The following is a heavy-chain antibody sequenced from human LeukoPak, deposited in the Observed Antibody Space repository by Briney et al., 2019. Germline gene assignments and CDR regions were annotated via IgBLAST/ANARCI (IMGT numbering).Heavy chain of an antibody. D-gene: IGHD6-19*01. V-gene: IGHV3-7*04. CDR2: VKQDGSEI. CDR3: ARGRGWLFDC. CDR1: GFTLSSYW. Sequence: WGSLRLSCEDSGFTLSSYWMNWVRQAPGKGMEWVAKVKQDGSEIYYVDSVKGRFTISRDTAKNSVYLQMNSLRAEDTAVYYCARGRGWLFDCWGQGTLVTVSS. J-gene: IGHJ4*02.